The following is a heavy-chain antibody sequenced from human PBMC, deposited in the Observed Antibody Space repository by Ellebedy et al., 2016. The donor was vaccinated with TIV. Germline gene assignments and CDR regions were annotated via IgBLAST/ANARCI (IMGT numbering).Heavy chain of an antibody. CDR1: GYTFRNYG. CDR3: ARDMVQGMVARYVWFDY. CDR2: ISIYTGDT. D-gene: IGHD3-10*01. J-gene: IGHJ4*02. Sequence: ASVKVSCKASGYTFRNYGISWVRQAPGQGLEWMGWISIYTGDTDYAQKFQGRVTITADTSTSTAYMEMRSLGSDDTAVYYCARDMVQGMVARYVWFDYWGQGAQVTVSS. V-gene: IGHV1-18*01.